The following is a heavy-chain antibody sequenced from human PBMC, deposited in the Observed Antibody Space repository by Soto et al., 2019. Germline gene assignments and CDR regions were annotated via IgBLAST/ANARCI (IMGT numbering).Heavy chain of an antibody. Sequence: SVKVACKASGYTFASYGISWVRQAPGQGLEWMGWISAYNGNTNYAQKLQGRVTMTTDTSTSTAYMELRSLRSDDTDVYYCARDGDLWSGYSSNWFDPWGQGTLVTVSS. D-gene: IGHD3-3*01. J-gene: IGHJ5*02. CDR1: GYTFASYG. V-gene: IGHV1-18*01. CDR3: ARDGDLWSGYSSNWFDP. CDR2: ISAYNGNT.